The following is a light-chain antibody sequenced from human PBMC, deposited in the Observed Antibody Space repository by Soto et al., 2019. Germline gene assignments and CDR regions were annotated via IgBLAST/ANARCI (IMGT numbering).Light chain of an antibody. J-gene: IGLJ1*01. CDR1: SSNIGTGFD. Sequence: VVTQPPSVAGAPGQRVSISCTGSSSNIGTGFDVHWYQQLPGTAPKLLIYGNTNRPSGVPDRFSGSKSGTSASLAITGLQAEDEADYYCQSYDSSLTGYVFGTGTKLTVL. CDR3: QSYDSSLTGYV. V-gene: IGLV1-40*01. CDR2: GNT.